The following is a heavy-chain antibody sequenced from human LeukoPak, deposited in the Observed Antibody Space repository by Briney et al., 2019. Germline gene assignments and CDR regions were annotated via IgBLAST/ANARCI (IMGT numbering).Heavy chain of an antibody. J-gene: IGHJ4*02. CDR1: GYTFTSDG. D-gene: IGHD3-3*01. CDR3: ARDYPSVGLEWLPNIFDY. Sequence: ASVKVSCKASGYTFTSDGISWVRQAPGQGLEWMGWISAYNGNTNYAQKLQGRVTMTTDTSTSTAYMELRSLRSDDTAVYYCARDYPSVGLEWLPNIFDYWGQGTLVTVSS. V-gene: IGHV1-18*01. CDR2: ISAYNGNT.